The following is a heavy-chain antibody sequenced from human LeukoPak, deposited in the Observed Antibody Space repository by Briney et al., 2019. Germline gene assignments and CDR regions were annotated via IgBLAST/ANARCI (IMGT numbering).Heavy chain of an antibody. V-gene: IGHV3-30-3*01. CDR3: ARAGSYSVGVVHS. Sequence: AGGSLRLSCAASGFTFSSYAMHWVRQAPGKGLEWVAVISYDGSNKYYADSVKGRFTISRDNSKNTLYLQMNSLRAEDTAVYYCARAGSYSVGVVHSWGQGTLVTVSS. CDR2: ISYDGSNK. D-gene: IGHD1-26*01. CDR1: GFTFSSYA. J-gene: IGHJ4*02.